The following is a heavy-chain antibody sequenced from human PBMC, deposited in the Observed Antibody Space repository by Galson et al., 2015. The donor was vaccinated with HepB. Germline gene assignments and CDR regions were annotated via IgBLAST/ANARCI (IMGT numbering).Heavy chain of an antibody. CDR1: GGSFSGYY. D-gene: IGHD3-3*01. CDR2: INYDRSS. CDR3: ARRPLGYCFGTSCSGPFQF. Sequence: LSLTCAVYGGSFSGYYWSWVRQPPGKGLEWIGEINYDRSSNFKSSLKSRITILVDRSRNQFSLKLDSVTAADTAVYYCARRPLGYCFGTSCSGPFQFWGQAPRSPSPQ. V-gene: IGHV4-34*01. J-gene: IGHJ1*01.